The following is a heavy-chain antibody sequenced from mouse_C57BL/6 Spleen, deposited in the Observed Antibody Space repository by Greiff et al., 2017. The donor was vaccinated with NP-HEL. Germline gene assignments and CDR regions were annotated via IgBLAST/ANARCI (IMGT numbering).Heavy chain of an antibody. Sequence: EVQVVESGEGLVKPGGSLKLSCAASGFTFSSYAMSWVRQTPEKRLEWVAYISSGGDYIYYADTVKGRFTISRDNARNTLYLQLSSLKSEDTAMYYCTREDENGYGGYSQFAYWGQGTLVTVSA. CDR2: ISSGGDYI. CDR3: TREDENGYGGYSQFAY. V-gene: IGHV5-9-1*02. CDR1: GFTFSSYA. J-gene: IGHJ3*01. D-gene: IGHD2-3*01.